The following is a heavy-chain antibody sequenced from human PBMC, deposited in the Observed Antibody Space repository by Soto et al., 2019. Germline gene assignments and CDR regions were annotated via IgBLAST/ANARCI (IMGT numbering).Heavy chain of an antibody. Sequence: ASVKGSWKASGYTFTSYSMHWVRQAPGQRLEWMGWINAGNGNTKYSQKFQGRVTITRDTSASTAYMELSSLRSEDTAVYYCARDRIPAAIRVGGNWFDPWGQGTLVTVSS. CDR2: INAGNGNT. J-gene: IGHJ5*02. V-gene: IGHV1-3*01. D-gene: IGHD2-2*02. CDR3: ARDRIPAAIRVGGNWFDP. CDR1: GYTFTSYS.